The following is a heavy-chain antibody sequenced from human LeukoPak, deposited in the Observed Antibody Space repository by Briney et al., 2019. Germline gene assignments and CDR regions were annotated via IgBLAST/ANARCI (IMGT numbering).Heavy chain of an antibody. CDR1: GGSFSSYY. Sequence: PSDTLSLICTVSGGSFSSYYWSWIRQPPGKGLEWIGYIYYSGSTNYNPSLKSRVTISVDTSKNQFSLKLSSVTAADTAVYYCARHMGLGYSYGYPYFDYWGQGTLVTVSS. J-gene: IGHJ4*02. D-gene: IGHD5-18*01. CDR2: IYYSGST. V-gene: IGHV4-59*08. CDR3: ARHMGLGYSYGYPYFDY.